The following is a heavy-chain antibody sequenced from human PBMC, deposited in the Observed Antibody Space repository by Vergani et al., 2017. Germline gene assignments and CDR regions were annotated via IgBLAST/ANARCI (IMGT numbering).Heavy chain of an antibody. CDR1: GGSISSYY. CDR2: IYYSGST. D-gene: IGHD4-23*01. CDR3: ARAVATPDFDY. J-gene: IGHJ4*02. V-gene: IGHV4-59*01. Sequence: QVQLQESGPGLVKPSETLSLTCTVSGGSISSYYWSWIRQPPGKGLEWIGYIYYSGSTNYNPSLKSRVTISVDTSKNQFSLKLSSVTAADTAVYYCARAVATPDFDYWGQGTLVTVSS.